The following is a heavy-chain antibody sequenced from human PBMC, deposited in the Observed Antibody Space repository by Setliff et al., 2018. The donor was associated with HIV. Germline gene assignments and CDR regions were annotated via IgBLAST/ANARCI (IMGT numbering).Heavy chain of an antibody. V-gene: IGHV1-18*01. CDR2: ITPYNNNT. CDR1: GYTFSTYG. J-gene: IGHJ6*03. Sequence: ASVKVSCKASGYTFSTYGISWVRQAPGQGLEWMGWITPYNNNTQYTQHLQGRVTMTTDTYMSTAYMDLRSLRSDDTAVYYCARLIKHYDFWSGYYGAYYYYMDVWGKGTTVTVSS. D-gene: IGHD3-3*01. CDR3: ARLIKHYDFWSGYYGAYYYYMDV.